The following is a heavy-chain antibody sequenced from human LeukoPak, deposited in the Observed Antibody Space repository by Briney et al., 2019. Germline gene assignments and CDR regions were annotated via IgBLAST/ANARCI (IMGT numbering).Heavy chain of an antibody. D-gene: IGHD6-19*01. J-gene: IGHJ6*03. CDR3: ARDPYSGGYGAYYYYYMDV. V-gene: IGHV3-21*01. CDR2: ITTSSSYM. CDR1: GFTFSTYN. Sequence: GGSLRLSCAASGFTFSTYNMNWVRRTPEEGLEWVSSITTSSSYMFYADSVRGRFTISRDNAENSLYLQMNSLRDEDTAVYYCARDPYSGGYGAYYYYYMDVWGKGTTVTVSS.